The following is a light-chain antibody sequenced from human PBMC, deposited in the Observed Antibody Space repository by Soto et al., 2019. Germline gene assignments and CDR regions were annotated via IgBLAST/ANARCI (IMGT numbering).Light chain of an antibody. J-gene: IGKJ1*01. V-gene: IGKV1-8*01. CDR1: QGISSY. CDR3: QQYYSYPRT. CDR2: AAS. Sequence: RMSQSPASLSACTGDRDTITCRASQGISSYLAWYQQKPGKAPKLLIYAASTLQSGVPSRFSGSGSGTDFTLTISCLQSEDFATYYCQQYYSYPRTFGQGTKVDVK.